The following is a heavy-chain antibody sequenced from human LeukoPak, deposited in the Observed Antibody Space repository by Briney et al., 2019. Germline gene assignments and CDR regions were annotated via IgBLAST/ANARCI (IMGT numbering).Heavy chain of an antibody. CDR3: AKWPEGAMDYFDY. Sequence: GGSLRLSCAASGFSFSSYAMTWARQAPVKGLEWISAISGDGTRTYYADSVKGRFTISRDNSKNTLYLEMSSLRVEDTAIYYCAKWPEGAMDYFDYWGQGTLVTVSS. V-gene: IGHV3-23*01. J-gene: IGHJ4*02. D-gene: IGHD3-16*01. CDR2: ISGDGTRT. CDR1: GFSFSSYA.